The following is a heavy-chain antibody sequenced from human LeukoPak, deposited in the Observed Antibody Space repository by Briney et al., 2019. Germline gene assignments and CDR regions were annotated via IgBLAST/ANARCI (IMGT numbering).Heavy chain of an antibody. CDR2: ISYDGSNK. CDR3: ARDRIAAAGTRGVYFDY. D-gene: IGHD6-13*01. V-gene: IGHV3-30-3*01. Sequence: GGSLRLSCAASGFTFSSYAMHWVRQAPGKGLEWVAVISYDGSNKYYADSVKGRFTISRDNSKNTLYLQMNTLRAEDTTVYYCARDRIAAAGTRGVYFDYWGQGTLVTVSS. CDR1: GFTFSSYA. J-gene: IGHJ4*02.